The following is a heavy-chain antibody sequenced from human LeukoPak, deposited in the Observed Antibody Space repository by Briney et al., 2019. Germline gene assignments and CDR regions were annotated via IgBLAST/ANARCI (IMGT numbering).Heavy chain of an antibody. CDR3: ARGLTGYGMDV. Sequence: GGSLRLSCAASGFTFSSYDMHWVRQATGKGLEWVSAIGTAGDTYYPGSVKGRFTISRENAKNSLYLQMNSLRAGDTAVYYCARGLTGYGMDVRGQGTTVTVSS. CDR1: GFTFSSYD. CDR2: IGTAGDT. V-gene: IGHV3-13*01. D-gene: IGHD3-16*01. J-gene: IGHJ6*02.